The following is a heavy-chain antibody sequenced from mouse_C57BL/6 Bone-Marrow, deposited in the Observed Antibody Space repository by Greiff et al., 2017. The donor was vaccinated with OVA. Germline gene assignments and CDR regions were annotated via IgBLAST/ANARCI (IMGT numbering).Heavy chain of an antibody. D-gene: IGHD1-1*01. J-gene: IGHJ2*01. V-gene: IGHV1-82*01. CDR2: IYPGDGDT. CDR1: GYAFSSSW. CDR3: ARHEECYYASDVDY. Sequence: QVQLQQSGPELVKPGASVKISCKASGYAFSSSWMNWVKQRPGKGLEWIGRIYPGDGDTNYNGKFKGKATLTADKSSSTAYMQLSSLTSEDSAVYCCARHEECYYASDVDYWGQGTTLTGSS.